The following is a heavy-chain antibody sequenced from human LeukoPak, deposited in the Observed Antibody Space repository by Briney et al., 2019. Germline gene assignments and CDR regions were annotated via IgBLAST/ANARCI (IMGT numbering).Heavy chain of an antibody. CDR3: AKEGTRGSYFYYYYMDV. D-gene: IGHD1-26*01. V-gene: IGHV3-30*02. Sequence: GRSLRLSCAASGFTFSSYAMHWVRQAPGKGLEWVAFIRYDGSNKYYADSVKGRFTISRDNSKNTLYLQMNSLRAEDTAVYYCAKEGTRGSYFYYYYMDVWGKGTTVTISS. J-gene: IGHJ6*03. CDR2: IRYDGSNK. CDR1: GFTFSSYA.